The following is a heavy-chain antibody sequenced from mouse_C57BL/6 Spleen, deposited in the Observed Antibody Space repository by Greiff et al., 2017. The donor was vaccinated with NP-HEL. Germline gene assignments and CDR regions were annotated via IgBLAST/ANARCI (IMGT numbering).Heavy chain of an antibody. CDR3: ARCGLLHYYFDS. Sequence: VQLQQSGPELVKPGASVKIPCKASGYTFTDYNMDWVKQSHGKSLEWIGDINPNNGGTIYNQKFKGKATMTVDKSSSTAYMELRSLTSEDTAVYYCARCGLLHYYFDSWGQGTTLTVSS. D-gene: IGHD1-1*01. J-gene: IGHJ2*01. CDR1: GYTFTDYN. CDR2: INPNNGGT. V-gene: IGHV1-18*01.